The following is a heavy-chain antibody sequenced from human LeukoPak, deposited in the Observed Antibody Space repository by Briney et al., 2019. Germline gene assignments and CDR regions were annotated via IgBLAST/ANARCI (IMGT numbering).Heavy chain of an antibody. V-gene: IGHV1-18*01. CDR1: GYTFTSYG. D-gene: IGHD1-20*01. J-gene: IGHJ3*02. CDR3: ARDRVYNSRAFDI. CDR2: ISAYNGNT. Sequence: AAVKVSCKASGYTFTSYGISWVRQTPGQGLEWMGWISAYNGNTNYAQKLQGRVTMTRDMSTSTVYMELSSLRSEDTAVYYCARDRVYNSRAFDIWGQGTMVTVSS.